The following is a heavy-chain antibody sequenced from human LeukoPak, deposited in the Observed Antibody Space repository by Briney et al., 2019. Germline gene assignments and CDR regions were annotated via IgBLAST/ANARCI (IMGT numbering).Heavy chain of an antibody. V-gene: IGHV1-69*13. D-gene: IGHD3-10*01. Sequence: SVKVSCKASGGTFSSYAISWVRQAPGQGLEWMGGIIPIFGTANYAQKFQGRVTITADEPTSTAYMELSSLRSEDTAVYYCRLLWFGESNYYYMDVWGKGTTVTVSS. CDR2: IIPIFGTA. CDR1: GGTFSSYA. CDR3: RLLWFGESNYYYMDV. J-gene: IGHJ6*03.